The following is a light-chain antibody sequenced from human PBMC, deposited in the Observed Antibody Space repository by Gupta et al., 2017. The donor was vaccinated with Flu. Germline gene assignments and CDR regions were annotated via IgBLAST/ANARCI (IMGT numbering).Light chain of an antibody. J-gene: IGKJ1*01. Sequence: EIMMTQSPATLSVSPGERATLSCRASQSVGSDLAWYQQKPGQAPRLLIHRASTRVTGIPARFSGSGSGSEFTLTISSLQSEDFAVYYCQQYNYWRTFGPGTKVEL. CDR1: QSVGSD. CDR2: RAS. CDR3: QQYNYWRT. V-gene: IGKV3-15*01.